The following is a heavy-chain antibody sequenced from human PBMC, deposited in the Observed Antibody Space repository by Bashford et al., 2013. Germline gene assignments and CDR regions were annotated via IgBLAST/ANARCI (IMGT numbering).Heavy chain of an antibody. Sequence: ASVKVSCKASGYTFSDYYLHWVRQAPGQGLEWMGWINPNPNSGATKYAEMFQGRVTMTRDTSISTAYMELSSLRSDDTAVYFCARDGPVVGVWNAFDVWAKGSGH. CDR1: GYTFSDYY. V-gene: IGHV1-2*02. CDR3: ARDGPVVGVWNAFDV. D-gene: IGHD1-26*01. J-gene: IGHJ3*01. CDR2: INPNPNSGAT.